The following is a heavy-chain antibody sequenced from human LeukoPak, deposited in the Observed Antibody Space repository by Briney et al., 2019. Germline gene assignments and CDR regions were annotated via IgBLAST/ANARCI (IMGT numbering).Heavy chain of an antibody. Sequence: GESLRISCKGSGYSFTCYLISWVRPMPGKGLEWMGRFYPSDSYTNYSPSFQGHVTISADKSISTAYLQWSSLKASDTAMYYCARHGRVVVVANHGMDVWGKGTTVTVSS. V-gene: IGHV5-10-1*01. CDR3: ARHGRVVVVANHGMDV. CDR2: FYPSDSYT. D-gene: IGHD2-15*01. J-gene: IGHJ6*04. CDR1: GYSFTCYL.